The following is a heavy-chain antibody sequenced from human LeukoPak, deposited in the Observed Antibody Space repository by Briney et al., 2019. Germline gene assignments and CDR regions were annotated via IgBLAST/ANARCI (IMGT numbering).Heavy chain of an antibody. V-gene: IGHV4-59*01. Sequence: SETLSLTCTVSGGSISSYYWSWIRQPPGKGLEWIGYIYYSGSTNYNPSLKSRVTISEDTSKNQFSLKLSSVTAAGTAVYYCARAGYYDSSGYPYYYGMDVWGQGTTVTVSS. CDR1: GGSISSYY. D-gene: IGHD3-22*01. J-gene: IGHJ6*02. CDR2: IYYSGST. CDR3: ARAGYYDSSGYPYYYGMDV.